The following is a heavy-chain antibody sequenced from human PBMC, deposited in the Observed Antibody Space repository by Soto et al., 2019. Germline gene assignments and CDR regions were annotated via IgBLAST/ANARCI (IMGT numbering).Heavy chain of an antibody. V-gene: IGHV1-18*01. D-gene: IGHD2-15*01. CDR2: VNTYNDNS. CDR1: GYNFARFG. J-gene: IGHJ6*02. CDR3: AREGYCSSGSCALYSHVFFGMAF. Sequence: ASVKVSCKASGYNFARFGISWVRQAPGQGLEWMGWVNTYNDNSKYAQNFQGRVTVTTDTSTSTVYMELRSLTSDGTAVYYCAREGYCSSGSCALYSHVFFGMAFCGQGTSATVS.